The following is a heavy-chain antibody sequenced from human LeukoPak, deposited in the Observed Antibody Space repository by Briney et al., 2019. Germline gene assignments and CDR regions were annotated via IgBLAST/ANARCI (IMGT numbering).Heavy chain of an antibody. CDR3: ATVGSLWFGELWFGY. Sequence: ASVKVSCKASGYTFTGYYMHWVRQAPGQGLEWMVWINPNSGGTNYAQKFQGRVTMTEDTSTDTAYMELSSLRSEDTAVYYCATVGSLWFGELWFGYWGQGTLVTVSS. CDR2: INPNSGGT. J-gene: IGHJ4*02. D-gene: IGHD3-10*01. V-gene: IGHV1-2*02. CDR1: GYTFTGYY.